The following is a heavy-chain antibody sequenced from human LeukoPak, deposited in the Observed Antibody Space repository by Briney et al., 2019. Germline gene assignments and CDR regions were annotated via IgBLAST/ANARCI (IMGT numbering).Heavy chain of an antibody. CDR3: ASSMVRGVIGYWYFDL. V-gene: IGHV3-66*01. CDR1: GFTVSSNY. Sequence: GGSLRLSCAASGFTVSSNYMSWVRQAPGKGPEWVSVIYSGGSTYYADSVKGRFTISRDNSKNTLYLQMNSQRAEDTAVYYCASSMVRGVIGYWYFDLWGRGTLVTVSS. D-gene: IGHD3-10*01. CDR2: IYSGGST. J-gene: IGHJ2*01.